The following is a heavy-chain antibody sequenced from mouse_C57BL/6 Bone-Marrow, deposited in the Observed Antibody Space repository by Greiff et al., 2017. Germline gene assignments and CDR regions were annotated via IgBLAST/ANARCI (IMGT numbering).Heavy chain of an antibody. D-gene: IGHD1-1*01. Sequence: QVHVKQSGAELVKPGASVKISCKASGYAFSSYWMNWVKQRPGKGLEWIGQIYPGDGDTNYNGKFKGKATLTADKSSSTAYMQLSSLTSEDSAVYFCARGSSYCWFAYWGQGTLVTVSA. CDR2: IYPGDGDT. V-gene: IGHV1-80*01. CDR1: GYAFSSYW. CDR3: ARGSSYCWFAY. J-gene: IGHJ3*01.